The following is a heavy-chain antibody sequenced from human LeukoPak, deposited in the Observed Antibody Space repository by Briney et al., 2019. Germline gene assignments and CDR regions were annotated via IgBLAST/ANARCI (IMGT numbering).Heavy chain of an antibody. CDR2: ISSSSNII. V-gene: IGHV3-48*01. Sequence: GGSLRLSCAGSGFTFSSYSMNWVRQAPGKGLEWVSYISSSSNIIDYTDSVKGRFTISRDNAKNSLYLQMNSLRAEDTAAYYCARARGYSYGYSDYWGQGTLVTVSS. J-gene: IGHJ4*02. CDR3: ARARGYSYGYSDY. CDR1: GFTFSSYS. D-gene: IGHD5-18*01.